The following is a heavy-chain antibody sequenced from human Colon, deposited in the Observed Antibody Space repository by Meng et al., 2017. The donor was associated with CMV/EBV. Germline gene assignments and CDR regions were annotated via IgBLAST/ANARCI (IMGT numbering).Heavy chain of an antibody. CDR3: ARNEKSSRRLPYDY. CDR2: VSGDNGYT. V-gene: IGHV1-18*01. Sequence: ASVKVSCKASGYSFTHYGITWVRQAPGQGLEWMGWVSGDNGYTDYTQNLQGRVTISRDNAKNSLYLQMNSLRAEDTAVYYCARNEKSSRRLPYDYWGQGTLVTVSS. D-gene: IGHD2-2*01. CDR1: GYSFTHYG. J-gene: IGHJ4*02.